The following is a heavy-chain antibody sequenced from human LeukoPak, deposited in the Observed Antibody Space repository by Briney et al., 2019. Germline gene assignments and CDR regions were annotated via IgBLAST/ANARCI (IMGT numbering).Heavy chain of an antibody. CDR3: AGGGLGGITAYSNYLFDY. Sequence: PSETLSLTCTVSGGSISNYYWSWIRQPPGEGLEWIGYIYYSGSTNYNPSLKSRVTISIDTSKNQFSLNLTSVTAADTAVYYCAGGGLGGITAYSNYLFDYWAREPWSPSPQ. D-gene: IGHD4-11*01. V-gene: IGHV4-59*08. CDR2: IYYSGST. CDR1: GGSISNYY. J-gene: IGHJ4*02.